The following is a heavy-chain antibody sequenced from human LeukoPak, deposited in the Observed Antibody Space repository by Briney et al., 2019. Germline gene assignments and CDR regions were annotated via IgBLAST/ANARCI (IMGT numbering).Heavy chain of an antibody. CDR3: ARDPRPFYQSKQVGPVRGVPYYYYGMDV. Sequence: EASVKDSCKASGSTFSSYAISWVRQAPGQGLEWMGRIIPILGIANYAQKFQGRVTITADKSTSTAYMELSSLRSEDTAVYYCARDPRPFYQSKQVGPVRGVPYYYYGMDVWGQGTTVTVSS. J-gene: IGHJ6*02. CDR1: GSTFSSYA. V-gene: IGHV1-69*04. CDR2: IIPILGIA. D-gene: IGHD3-10*01.